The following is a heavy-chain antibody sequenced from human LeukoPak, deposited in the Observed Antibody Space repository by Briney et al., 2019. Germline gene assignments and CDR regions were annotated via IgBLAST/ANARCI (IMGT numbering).Heavy chain of an antibody. CDR2: ISRSSAYI. V-gene: IGHV3-21*01. CDR3: ARASVNYYDSSGYWAFDY. J-gene: IGHJ4*02. CDR1: GFTLSSYS. D-gene: IGHD3-22*01. Sequence: GGSLRLSCAASGFTLSSYSMNWVRQAPGKGLEWVSSISRSSAYIYYADSVKGRFTISRDNAKNSLYLQMNSLRAEDTAVYYCARASVNYYDSSGYWAFDYWGQGTLVTVSS.